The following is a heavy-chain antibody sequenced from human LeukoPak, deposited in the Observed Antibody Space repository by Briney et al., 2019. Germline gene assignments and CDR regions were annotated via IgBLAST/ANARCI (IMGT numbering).Heavy chain of an antibody. V-gene: IGHV1-69*06. D-gene: IGHD3-10*01. J-gene: IGHJ4*02. Sequence: ASVKVSCKTSGDTFTTYAIIWVRQAPGQGLEWMGGIIPMFGTPNYAQRLQGRVTITADKSTKTAYMELSSLRSEDTAVYYCARDVRAYYYGSGSYYNSFDYWGQGTLVTVSS. CDR3: ARDVRAYYYGSGSYYNSFDY. CDR1: GDTFTTYA. CDR2: IIPMFGTP.